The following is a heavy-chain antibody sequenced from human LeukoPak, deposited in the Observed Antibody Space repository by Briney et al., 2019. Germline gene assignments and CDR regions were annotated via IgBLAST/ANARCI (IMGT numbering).Heavy chain of an antibody. Sequence: ASPKVSCKTSGYTFTSYSMHLVRQAPGQRLEWMGWINAGNGKTKYSQKIQGTVTITRDTPASPAYMEKSSLRTEETAVYYFARIDSDIAVAGMETGVDYWGQGTPVTASS. V-gene: IGHV1-3*01. CDR2: INAGNGKT. CDR3: ARIDSDIAVAGMETGVDY. D-gene: IGHD6-19*01. CDR1: GYTFTSYS. J-gene: IGHJ4*02.